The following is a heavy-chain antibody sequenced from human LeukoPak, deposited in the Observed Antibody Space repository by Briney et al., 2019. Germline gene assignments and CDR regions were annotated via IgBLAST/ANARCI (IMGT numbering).Heavy chain of an antibody. CDR3: AKVFGRVGTFDY. CDR1: GFTFSSYA. Sequence: GGSLRLSCAASGFTFSSYAMSWVRQAPGKGMEWVSAISGSGGSTYYADSVKGRFTISRDNSKNTLYLQMNSLRAEDTAVYYCAKVFGRVGTFDYWGQGTLVTVSS. D-gene: IGHD3-3*01. V-gene: IGHV3-23*01. J-gene: IGHJ4*02. CDR2: ISGSGGST.